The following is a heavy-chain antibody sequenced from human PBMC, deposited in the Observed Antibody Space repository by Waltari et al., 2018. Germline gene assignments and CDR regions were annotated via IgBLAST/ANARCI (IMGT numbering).Heavy chain of an antibody. V-gene: IGHV3-7*01. CDR2: IKQDGSEK. CDR1: GFTFASYW. D-gene: IGHD3-10*01. CDR3: ARGTFITVDAFDI. J-gene: IGHJ3*02. Sequence: VQLVGSGGGLVQPGGSLRLSCAASGFTFASYWMSGVREAPGKGLEWVANIKQDGSEKYYVDSVKGRFTISRDNAKNSLYLQMNSLRAEDTAVYYCARGTFITVDAFDIWGQGTMVTVSS.